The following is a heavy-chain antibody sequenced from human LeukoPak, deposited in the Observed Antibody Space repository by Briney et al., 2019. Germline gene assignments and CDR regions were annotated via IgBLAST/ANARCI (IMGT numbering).Heavy chain of an antibody. CDR1: GGTFSSYT. CDR2: IIPIFGTA. V-gene: IGHV1-69*06. Sequence: ASVKVSCKASGGTFSSYTISWVRQAPGQGLEWMGGIIPIFGTANYAQKFRGRVTMTEDTSTDTAYMELSSLRSEDTAVYYCATAALGGDYNFDYWGQGTLVTVSS. J-gene: IGHJ4*02. CDR3: ATAALGGDYNFDY. D-gene: IGHD4-17*01.